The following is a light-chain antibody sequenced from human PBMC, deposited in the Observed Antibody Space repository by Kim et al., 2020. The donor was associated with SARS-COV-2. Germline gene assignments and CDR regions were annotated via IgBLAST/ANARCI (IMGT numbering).Light chain of an antibody. V-gene: IGKV3-11*01. CDR2: DAS. J-gene: IGKJ2*01. Sequence: EIVLTQSPATLSLSPGERATLSCRASQSVSSYLAWYQQKPGQAPRLLIYDASNRATGIPARFSGSGSGTDFTLTISSLEPEDFAVYYGQQRSNWPPRYTFGQGTKLEI. CDR3: QQRSNWPPRYT. CDR1: QSVSSY.